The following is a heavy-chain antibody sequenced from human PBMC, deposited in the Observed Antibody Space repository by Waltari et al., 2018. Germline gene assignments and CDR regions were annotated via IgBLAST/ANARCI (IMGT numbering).Heavy chain of an antibody. CDR2: IYSGGRS. V-gene: IGHV3-53*01. CDR3: VGHRFGSGSYFDY. CDR1: GFIVSSNY. J-gene: IGHJ4*02. Sequence: EVQVVESGGGLIQPGGSLRLSCAVSGFIVSSNYMSWVRQAPGKGLEWFSVIYSGGRSYYVDTVKGRFTISRDNSKNTIYLEMNSLRGEDTSVYFCVGHRFGSGSYFDYWGQGTPVTVSS. D-gene: IGHD3-10*01.